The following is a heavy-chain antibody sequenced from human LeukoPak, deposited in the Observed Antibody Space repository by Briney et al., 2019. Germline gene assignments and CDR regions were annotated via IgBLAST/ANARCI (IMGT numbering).Heavy chain of an antibody. Sequence: SETLSLTCTVSGGSISSYYWSWIRQPAGKGLEWIGRIYTSGSTNYNPSLKSRVTMSVDTSKNQFSLKLSSVTAADTAVYYCARDRFRAAAGTQNAFDIWGQGTMVTVSS. V-gene: IGHV4-4*07. CDR2: IYTSGST. D-gene: IGHD6-13*01. J-gene: IGHJ3*02. CDR1: GGSISSYY. CDR3: ARDRFRAAAGTQNAFDI.